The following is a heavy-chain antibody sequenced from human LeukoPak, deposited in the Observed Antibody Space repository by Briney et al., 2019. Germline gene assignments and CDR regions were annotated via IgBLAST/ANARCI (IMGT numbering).Heavy chain of an antibody. D-gene: IGHD1-7*01. Sequence: PSETLSLTCAVYGGSFSGYYWSWIRQPPGKGLEWIGYIYYSGSTNYIPSLKSRVTISADTSKDQFSLKLSSVTAADTAVYYCTRGNYRTFDYWGQGTLVTVSS. J-gene: IGHJ4*02. CDR3: TRGNYRTFDY. CDR2: IYYSGST. V-gene: IGHV4-59*08. CDR1: GGSFSGYY.